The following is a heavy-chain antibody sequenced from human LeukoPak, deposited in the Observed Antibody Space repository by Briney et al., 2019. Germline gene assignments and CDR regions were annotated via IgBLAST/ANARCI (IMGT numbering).Heavy chain of an antibody. Sequence: SVKVSCKASGGTFSSYAISWVRQAPGQGLEWMGGIIPIFGTANYAQKFQGRVTITADESTSTAYMELSSLRSEDTAVYYCARASYSYDINGWVPFDYWGQGTLVTVSS. CDR3: ARASYSYDINGWVPFDY. CDR2: IIPIFGTA. V-gene: IGHV1-69*13. D-gene: IGHD3-22*01. J-gene: IGHJ4*02. CDR1: GGTFSSYA.